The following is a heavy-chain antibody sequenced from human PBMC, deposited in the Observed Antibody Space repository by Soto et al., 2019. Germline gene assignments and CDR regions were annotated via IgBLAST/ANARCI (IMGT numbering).Heavy chain of an antibody. J-gene: IGHJ5*02. V-gene: IGHV3-21*01. CDR2: ISSSSSYI. CDR1: GFTCSSYS. CDR3: ARDGNDSSRGTFDP. D-gene: IGHD3-22*01. Sequence: VGALRLSCAASGFTCSSYSMKWVRQAAGMGLEWVSSISSSSSYIYYADSVKGRFTISRDNAKNSLYLQMNSLRAEDTAVYYCARDGNDSSRGTFDPWGQGTLVTVCS.